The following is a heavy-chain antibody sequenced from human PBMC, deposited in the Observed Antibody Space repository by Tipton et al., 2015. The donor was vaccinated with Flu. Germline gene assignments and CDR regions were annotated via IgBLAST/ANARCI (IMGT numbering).Heavy chain of an antibody. D-gene: IGHD4-17*01. CDR1: GGTFNSFA. Sequence: QLVQSGAEVKKPGSSVKVSCKASGGTFNSFAVSWVRQAPGQGLEWMAGIIPIFTITNYAQRFQGRVTITADESTRTAYMELSSLRSEDTAVYYCASAATVTTRGHYYYGLDVWGQGTTVTVS. V-gene: IGHV1-69*01. CDR2: IIPIFTIT. CDR3: ASAATVTTRGHYYYGLDV. J-gene: IGHJ6*02.